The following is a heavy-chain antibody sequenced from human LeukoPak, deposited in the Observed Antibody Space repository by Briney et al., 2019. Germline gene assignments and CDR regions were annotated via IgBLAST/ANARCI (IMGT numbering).Heavy chain of an antibody. V-gene: IGHV1-18*01. CDR3: ARDLYYYDSGASFDDTFDI. J-gene: IGHJ3*02. CDR2: ISPYNGDT. CDR1: GYSFTSYG. Sequence: ASVKVSCKTSGYSFTSYGISWVRQAPGQGLEWVGWISPYNGDTNYAQKLQGRVTMTTDTSTSTAYMDLRSLRSDDTAVYYCARDLYYYDSGASFDDTFDIWGQGTTVTVSS. D-gene: IGHD3-22*01.